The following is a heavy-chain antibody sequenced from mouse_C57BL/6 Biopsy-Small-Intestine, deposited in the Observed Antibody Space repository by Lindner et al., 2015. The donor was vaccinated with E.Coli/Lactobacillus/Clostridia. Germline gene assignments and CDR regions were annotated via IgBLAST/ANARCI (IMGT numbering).Heavy chain of an antibody. CDR3: TRDPWGDDEVI. D-gene: IGHD2-13*01. Sequence: SVKVSCKASGYTFTSYGITWVRQAPGQGLEWMGWISTNNGNTHYAQNLQGRVTMTSDTSTTTAYLDLRGLRSDDTAMYYCTRDPWGDDEVIWGQGTMVTVSS. V-gene: IGHV1S55*01. CDR1: GYTFTSYG. CDR2: ISTNNGNT. J-gene: IGHJ3*01.